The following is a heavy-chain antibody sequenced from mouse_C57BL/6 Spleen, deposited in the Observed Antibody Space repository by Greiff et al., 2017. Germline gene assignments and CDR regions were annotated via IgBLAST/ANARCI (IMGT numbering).Heavy chain of an antibody. V-gene: IGHV1-82*01. Sequence: VKLMESGPELVKPGASVKISCKASGYAFSSSWMNWVKQRPGKGLEWIGRIYPGDGDTNYNGKFKGKATLTADKSSSTAYMQLSSLTSEDSAVYFCARRTGTFAMDYWGQGTSVTVSS. CDR3: ARRTGTFAMDY. J-gene: IGHJ4*01. CDR1: GYAFSSSW. D-gene: IGHD4-1*01. CDR2: IYPGDGDT.